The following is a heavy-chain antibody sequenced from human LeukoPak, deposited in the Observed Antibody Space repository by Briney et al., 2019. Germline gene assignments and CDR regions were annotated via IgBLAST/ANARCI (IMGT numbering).Heavy chain of an antibody. Sequence: SETLSLTCAVYGGSFSGYYWSWIRQPPGKGLEWIGSIYYSGSTYYNPSLKSRVTISVDTSKNQFSLKLSSVTAADTAVYYCARHRDMYYYGSGSYYYWGQGTLVTVSS. V-gene: IGHV4-34*01. CDR1: GGSFSGYY. D-gene: IGHD3-10*01. J-gene: IGHJ4*02. CDR3: ARHRDMYYYGSGSYYY. CDR2: IYYSGST.